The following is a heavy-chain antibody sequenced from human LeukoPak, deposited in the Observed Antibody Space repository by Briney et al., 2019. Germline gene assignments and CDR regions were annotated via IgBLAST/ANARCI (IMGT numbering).Heavy chain of an antibody. CDR3: ARDRDRAAADTWFDP. J-gene: IGHJ5*02. V-gene: IGHV1-2*02. CDR1: GYTFTGYY. CDR2: INPNSGGT. Sequence: ASVKVSCKASGYTFTGYYMHWVRQAPGQGLEWMGWINPNSGGTNYAQNFQGRVTMTRVTSISTAYMELSSLRSDDTAVYYCARDRDRAAADTWFDPWGQGTLVTVSS. D-gene: IGHD6-13*01.